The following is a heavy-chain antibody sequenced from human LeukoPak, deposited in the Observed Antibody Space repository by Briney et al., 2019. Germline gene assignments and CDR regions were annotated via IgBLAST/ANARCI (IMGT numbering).Heavy chain of an antibody. CDR1: GFTFSSYA. J-gene: IGHJ4*02. V-gene: IGHV3-30-3*01. CDR2: ISYEGSNK. D-gene: IGHD4-17*01. CDR3: ARAAVRLRFPRAPFDY. Sequence: PGGSLRLSCAASGFTFSSYAMHWVRQAPGKGLEWVAVISYEGSNKYYADSVKGRFTISRDNSKNTLYLQMNSLRAEDTAVYYCARAAVRLRFPRAPFDYWGQGTLVTVSS.